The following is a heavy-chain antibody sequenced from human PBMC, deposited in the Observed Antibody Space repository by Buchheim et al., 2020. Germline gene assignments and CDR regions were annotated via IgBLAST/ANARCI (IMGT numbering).Heavy chain of an antibody. V-gene: IGHV3-15*01. J-gene: IGHJ3*02. CDR3: TTDGTPIVVVLPSDRDAFDI. D-gene: IGHD3-22*01. CDR1: GFTFSNAW. CDR2: ITSKTDGGTT. Sequence: EVQLVESGGGLVKPGGSLRLSCAASGFTFSNAWMSWVRQAPGKGLEWVGRITSKTDGGTTDYAAPVKGRFTISRDDSKNTLYLQMNSLKTEDTAVYYCTTDGTPIVVVLPSDRDAFDIWGQGT.